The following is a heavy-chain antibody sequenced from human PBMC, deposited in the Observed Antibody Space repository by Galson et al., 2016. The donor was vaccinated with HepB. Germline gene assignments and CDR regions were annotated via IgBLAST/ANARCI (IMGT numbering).Heavy chain of an antibody. CDR1: GFTFSDYG. CDR3: ARAIMTPSDNWFDP. CDR2: IWHDGSNK. J-gene: IGHJ5*02. D-gene: IGHD2-8*01. V-gene: IGHV3-33*08. Sequence: SLRLSCAASGFTFSDYGMHWVRQAPGRGLEWVAVIWHDGSNKYYGDSVEGRFTISRDTSKNTLFLQLSSLRVEDTAVYYCARAIMTPSDNWFDPWGQGSLVTVSS.